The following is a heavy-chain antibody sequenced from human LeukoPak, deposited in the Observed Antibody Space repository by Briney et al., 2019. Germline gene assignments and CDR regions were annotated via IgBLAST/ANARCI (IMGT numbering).Heavy chain of an antibody. V-gene: IGHV3-21*01. CDR3: ARDISTGIAANDAFDI. CDR2: ISSSSSYI. D-gene: IGHD6-13*01. J-gene: IGHJ3*02. CDR1: GFTFDDYA. Sequence: AGGSLRLSCAASGFTFDDYAMHWVRQAPGKGLEWVSSISSSSSYIYYADSVKGRFTISRDNAKNSLYLQMNSLRAEDTAVYYCARDISTGIAANDAFDIWGQGTMVTVSS.